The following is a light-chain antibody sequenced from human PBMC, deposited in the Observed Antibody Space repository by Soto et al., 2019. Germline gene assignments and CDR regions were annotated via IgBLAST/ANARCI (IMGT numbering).Light chain of an antibody. V-gene: IGKV1-17*01. CDR3: LQHNNYPRV. CDR1: QGIGKD. Sequence: DIQMTQSPSSLSASIGDRVTITCRASQGIGKDLGWYQQKPGEAPRRLIYAASSLQSGVPSRFSGSGSGTEFTLTINSLQPDDFATYYCLQHNNYPRVFGQGTKVEAK. J-gene: IGKJ1*01. CDR2: AAS.